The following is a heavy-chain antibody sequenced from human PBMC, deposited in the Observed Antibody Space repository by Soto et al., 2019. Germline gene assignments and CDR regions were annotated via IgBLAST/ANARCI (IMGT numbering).Heavy chain of an antibody. V-gene: IGHV1-2*02. J-gene: IGHJ5*02. CDR3: AKGGSSWTEWFDP. D-gene: IGHD6-13*01. CDR1: GYPLTAKY. CDR2: INPSSGGT. Sequence: QVQLVQSGAEVKKPGASVKVSCKASGYPLTAKYLHWVRQAPGQGLEWMGWINPSSGGTKEAQKFRGRVTMNRDTSISADYMELSRLTSDDTAVYYCAKGGSSWTEWFDPWGQGTLVTVSS.